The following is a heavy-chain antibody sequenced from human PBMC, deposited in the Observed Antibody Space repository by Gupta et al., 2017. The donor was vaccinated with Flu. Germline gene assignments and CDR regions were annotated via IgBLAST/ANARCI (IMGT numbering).Heavy chain of an antibody. CDR2: IIPIFGTA. CDR1: GGTFNNFA. CDR3: AGPKSTIFGVVSSFQH. V-gene: IGHV1-69*06. J-gene: IGHJ1*01. D-gene: IGHD3-3*01. Sequence: QVQLVQSGAEVKKPGSSVKVCCKASGGTFNNFAISWVRQAPGQGLEWMGGIIPIFGTASYAQNCQGRVTITADKSTSTAYMELSSLRSEDTAVYYCAGPKSTIFGVVSSFQHWGQGTLVTVSS.